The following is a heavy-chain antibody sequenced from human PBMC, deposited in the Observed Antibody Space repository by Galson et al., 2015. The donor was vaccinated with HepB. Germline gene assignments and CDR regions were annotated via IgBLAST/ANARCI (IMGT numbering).Heavy chain of an antibody. CDR2: INWNGDKV. Sequence: SLRLSCAASGFTFDDYAMHWVRQVSGKGLEWVSGINWNGDKVAYADSVKGRFTISRDNAKNSLYLQMNSLRADDTALYYCAKVGSSGWILWCDYWGQGILVTLSS. D-gene: IGHD2-21*01. J-gene: IGHJ4*02. CDR3: AKVGSSGWILWCDY. V-gene: IGHV3-9*01. CDR1: GFTFDDYA.